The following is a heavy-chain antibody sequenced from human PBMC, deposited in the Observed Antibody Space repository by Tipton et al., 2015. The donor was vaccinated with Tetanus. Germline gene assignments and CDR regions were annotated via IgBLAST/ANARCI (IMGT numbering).Heavy chain of an antibody. V-gene: IGHV4-59*01. CDR1: GGSISTYH. Sequence: TLSLTCTVSGGSISTYHWNWIRQSPGKGLEWIGYIDYFGSTKYNPSLKSRVAISVDTSKIQFSLRLASVTAADTAVYYCARARSASTGLEKGFDPWGQGTLVTVSS. CDR3: ARARSASTGLEKGFDP. D-gene: IGHD3-9*01. CDR2: IDYFGST. J-gene: IGHJ5*02.